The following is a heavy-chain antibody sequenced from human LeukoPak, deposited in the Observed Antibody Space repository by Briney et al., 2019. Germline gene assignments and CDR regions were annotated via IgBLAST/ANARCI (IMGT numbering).Heavy chain of an antibody. V-gene: IGHV4-39*01. CDR3: ARHPSDIVVVPAAMTLDY. D-gene: IGHD2-2*01. CDR1: GGSISSSSYY. J-gene: IGHJ4*02. Sequence: SETLSLTCTVSGGSISSSSYYWGWVRQPPGKGLEWIGSIYYSGSTYYNPSLKSRVTISVDTSKNQFSLKLSSVTAADTAVYYCARHPSDIVVVPAAMTLDYWGQGTPVTVSS. CDR2: IYYSGST.